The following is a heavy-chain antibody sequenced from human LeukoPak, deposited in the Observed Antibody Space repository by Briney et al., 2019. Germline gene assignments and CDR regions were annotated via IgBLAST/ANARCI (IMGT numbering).Heavy chain of an antibody. CDR1: GGTFSSYA. V-gene: IGHV1-69*13. CDR2: IIPIFGTA. CDR3: ATKRPHGDLSY. J-gene: IGHJ4*02. D-gene: IGHD4-17*01. Sequence: SVKVSCKASGGTFSSYAISWVRQAPGQGLEWMGGIIPIFGTANYAQKFQGRVTITADESTSTAYMELSSLRSEDTAMYYCATKRPHGDLSYWGQGTLVTVSS.